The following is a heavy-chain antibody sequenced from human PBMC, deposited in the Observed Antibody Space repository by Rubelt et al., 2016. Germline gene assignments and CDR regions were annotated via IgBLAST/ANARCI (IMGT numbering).Heavy chain of an antibody. D-gene: IGHD1-26*01. CDR3: ANDRWELRNGGWFDP. V-gene: IGHV3-23*01. Sequence: PGGSLRLSCAASGFTFSTYGMTWVRQAPGKGLEWVSAISGSGGSTYYADSVKGRFTISRDNSKNTLYLQMNSLRAEDTAVYYCANDRWELRNGGWFDPWGQGTQVTVSS. CDR2: ISGSGGST. CDR1: GFTFSTYG. J-gene: IGHJ5*02.